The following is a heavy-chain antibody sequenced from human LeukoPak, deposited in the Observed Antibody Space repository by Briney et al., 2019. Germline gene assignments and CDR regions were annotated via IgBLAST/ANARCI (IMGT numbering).Heavy chain of an antibody. CDR2: IYYSGST. CDR1: GGSISSSSYY. D-gene: IGHD6-19*01. Sequence: SETLSLTCTVSGGSISSSSYYWGWIRQPPGKGLEWIGSIYYSGSTYYNPSLKSRVTISVDTSKNQFSLKLSSVTAADTAVYYCASSTGYSSGWTPMDYYGMDVWGQGTTVTVSS. J-gene: IGHJ6*02. V-gene: IGHV4-39*07. CDR3: ASSTGYSSGWTPMDYYGMDV.